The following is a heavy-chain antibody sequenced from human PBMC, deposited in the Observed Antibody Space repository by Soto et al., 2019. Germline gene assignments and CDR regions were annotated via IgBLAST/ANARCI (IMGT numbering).Heavy chain of an antibody. V-gene: IGHV1-18*01. CDR3: ARGLDIVVVPANYYYYMDV. CDR2: ISAYNGNT. CDR1: GYTFTSYG. Sequence: QVQLVQSGAEVKKPGASVKVSCKASGYTFTSYGISWVRQAPGQGLEWMGWISAYNGNTNYAQKLQGRVTMTTDTSTSTAYMELWSLRSDDTAVYYCARGLDIVVVPANYYYYMDVWGKGTTVTVSS. J-gene: IGHJ6*03. D-gene: IGHD2-2*03.